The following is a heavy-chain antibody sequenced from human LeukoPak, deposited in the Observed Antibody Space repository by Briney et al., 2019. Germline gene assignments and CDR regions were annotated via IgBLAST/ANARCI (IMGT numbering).Heavy chain of an antibody. V-gene: IGHV3-66*01. J-gene: IGHJ4*02. CDR2: IYTGGTT. CDR1: GFTVNTNY. Sequence: GGSLRLSCAASGFTVNTNYMSWVRQAPGKGLEWVSVIYTGGTTYYADSVKGRFTISKDNAKNTLYLQMNSLRVEDTAVYYCARERSYDYIWGSYYDVWGQGTLVTVSS. D-gene: IGHD3-16*01. CDR3: ARERSYDYIWGSYYDV.